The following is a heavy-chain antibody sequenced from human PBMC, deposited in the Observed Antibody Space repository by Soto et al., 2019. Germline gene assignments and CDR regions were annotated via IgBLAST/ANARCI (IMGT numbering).Heavy chain of an antibody. Sequence: ASVKVSCKASGYTLTSYGISWVRQAPGRGLEWMGWISAYNGNTNYAQKLQGRVTMTTDTSTSTAYMELRSLRSDDTAVYYCARVRGDIVVVPAASPYYYYGMDVWGQGTTVTVSS. J-gene: IGHJ6*02. D-gene: IGHD2-2*01. CDR3: ARVRGDIVVVPAASPYYYYGMDV. V-gene: IGHV1-18*01. CDR1: GYTLTSYG. CDR2: ISAYNGNT.